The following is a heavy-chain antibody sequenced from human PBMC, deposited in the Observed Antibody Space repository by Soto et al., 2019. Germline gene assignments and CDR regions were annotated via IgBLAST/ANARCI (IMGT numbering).Heavy chain of an antibody. J-gene: IGHJ4*02. CDR2: IYDSGTT. CDR3: AREWIQLWFDY. V-gene: IGHV4-31*02. D-gene: IGHD5-18*01. Sequence: WTWIRQHPGKGLEWIGNIYDSGTTYYNPSLKSRVTISLDTSENQFSLKLSSVTAADTAVYYCAREWIQLWFDYWGQGTLVTVSS.